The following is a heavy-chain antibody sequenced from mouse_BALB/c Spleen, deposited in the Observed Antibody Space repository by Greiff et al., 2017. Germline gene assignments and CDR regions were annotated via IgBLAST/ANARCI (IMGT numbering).Heavy chain of an antibody. D-gene: IGHD2-1*01. CDR1: GYSFTGYY. Sequence: LVKTGASVKISCKASGYSFTGYYMHWVKQSHGKSLEWIGYISCYNGATSYNQKFKGKATFTVDTSSSTAYMQFNSLTSEDSAVYYCAKGDGNYYFDYWGQGTTLTVSS. J-gene: IGHJ2*01. CDR3: AKGDGNYYFDY. CDR2: ISCYNGAT. V-gene: IGHV1S34*01.